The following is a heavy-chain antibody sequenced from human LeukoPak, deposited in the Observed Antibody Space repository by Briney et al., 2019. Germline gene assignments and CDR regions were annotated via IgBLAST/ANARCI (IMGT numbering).Heavy chain of an antibody. CDR1: EFTFSSYS. D-gene: IGHD6-19*01. CDR2: ISSSSYI. CDR3: ARSAVDY. Sequence: TGGSLRLSCAASEFTFSSYSMNWVRQAPGKGLEWVSSISSSSYIYYADSVKGRFTISRDNAKNSLYLQMNSLRAEDTAVYYCARSAVDYWGQGTLVTVSS. V-gene: IGHV3-21*01. J-gene: IGHJ4*02.